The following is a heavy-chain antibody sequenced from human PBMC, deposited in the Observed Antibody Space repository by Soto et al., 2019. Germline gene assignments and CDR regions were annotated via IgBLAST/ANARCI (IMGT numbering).Heavy chain of an antibody. CDR2: ILSKAGNYAT. CDR3: IRGGSPYYYDY. J-gene: IGHJ4*02. CDR1: GFILSGSA. V-gene: IGHV3-73*01. Sequence: EVQLVESGGGLVQPGGSLKLSCAASGFILSGSAVHWVRQASGKGLEWVGRILSKAGNYATAYAASMKGRFTISRDDSENTAFLQMNSLKTEDTAVYYCIRGGSPYYYDYWGQGTLVAVSS.